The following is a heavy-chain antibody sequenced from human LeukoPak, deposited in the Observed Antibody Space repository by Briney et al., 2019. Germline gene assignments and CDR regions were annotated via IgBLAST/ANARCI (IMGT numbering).Heavy chain of an antibody. J-gene: IGHJ4*02. CDR2: IYYSGST. CDR1: GSSISSYY. D-gene: IGHD3-22*01. V-gene: IGHV4-59*01. Sequence: SETLSLTCAVSGSSISSYYWSWIRQPPGKGLEWIGYIYYSGSTNYNPSLKSRVTISVDTSKNQFSLKLSSVTAADTAVYYCARVTPITMIVVVFDYWGQGTLVTVSS. CDR3: ARVTPITMIVVVFDY.